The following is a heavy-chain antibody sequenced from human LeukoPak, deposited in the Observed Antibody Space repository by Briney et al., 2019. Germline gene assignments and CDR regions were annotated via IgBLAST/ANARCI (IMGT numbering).Heavy chain of an antibody. CDR3: ARDKGLLDY. CDR2: IYYSGST. V-gene: IGHV4-59*12. CDR1: GGSISSYY. D-gene: IGHD2-21*01. Sequence: SETLSLTCTVSGGSISSYYWSWIRQPPGKGLEWIAYIYYSGSTDYNPSLKSRVTISLDTSKNQFSLKLSSVTAADTAVYYCARDKGLLDYWGQGTLVTVSS. J-gene: IGHJ4*02.